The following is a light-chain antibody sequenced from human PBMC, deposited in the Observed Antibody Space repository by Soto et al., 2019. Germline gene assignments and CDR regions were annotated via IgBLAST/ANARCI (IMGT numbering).Light chain of an antibody. V-gene: IGKV3-15*01. CDR2: AVS. J-gene: IGKJ1*01. CDR1: QSVSSN. CDR3: QQYNNWPPTWT. Sequence: ILITQSPATLSVSPGERATLSCRAIQSVSSNLAWYQQKPGQAPRLLIYAVSTRATGIPARFSGSGSGTEYTLTINSPQSEDFAVYYCQQYNNWPPTWTFGQGTKVDI.